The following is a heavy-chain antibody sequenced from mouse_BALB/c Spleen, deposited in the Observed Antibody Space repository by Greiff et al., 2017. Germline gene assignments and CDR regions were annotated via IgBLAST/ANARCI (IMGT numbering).Heavy chain of an antibody. Sequence: EVRLQQSGGGLVQPGGSLRLSCATSGFTFTDYYMSWVRQPPGKALEWLGFIRNKANGYTTEYSASVKGRFTISRDNSQSILYLQMNTLRAEDSATYYCARGDGNRAWFADWGQGTLVTVSA. V-gene: IGHV7-3*02. CDR3: ARGDGNRAWFAD. J-gene: IGHJ3*01. CDR2: IRNKANGYTT. CDR1: GFTFTDYY. D-gene: IGHD2-1*01.